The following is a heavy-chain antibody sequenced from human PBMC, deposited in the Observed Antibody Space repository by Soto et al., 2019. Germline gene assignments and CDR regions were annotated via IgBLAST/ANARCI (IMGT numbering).Heavy chain of an antibody. CDR2: ISGDGGST. D-gene: IGHD2-2*01. Sequence: GGSLRLACAASGFTFSSYAMSWVRQAPGKGLERVSVISGDGGSTSYADSVKGRFAISRDNSKNTLFLQMNSLRVEDTAVYYFAKDLVKTSSWPADWGQRTLVTVSS. V-gene: IGHV3-23*01. CDR3: AKDLVKTSSWPAD. CDR1: GFTFSSYA. J-gene: IGHJ4*02.